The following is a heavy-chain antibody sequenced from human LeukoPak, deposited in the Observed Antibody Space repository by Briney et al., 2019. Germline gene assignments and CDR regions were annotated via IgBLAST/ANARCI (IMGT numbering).Heavy chain of an antibody. J-gene: IGHJ3*02. CDR1: GGSISSYY. V-gene: IGHV4-4*07. Sequence: SETLSLTCTVSGGSISSYYWSWIRQPAGKGLEWIGRIYTSGSTNYNPSLKSRVTMSVDTSKNQFSLKLSSVTAADTAVYYCARQNRIAAAGTLYAFDIWGQGTMVTVSS. D-gene: IGHD6-13*01. CDR2: IYTSGST. CDR3: ARQNRIAAAGTLYAFDI.